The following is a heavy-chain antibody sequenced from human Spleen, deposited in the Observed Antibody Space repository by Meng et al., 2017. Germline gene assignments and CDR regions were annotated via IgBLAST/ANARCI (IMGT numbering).Heavy chain of an antibody. Sequence: GESLKISCAVPGFIFSSYSMNWVRQAPGKGLEWVSSISTGSSYIYYADSVKGRFTISTDNAKNSLYLQMNSLRAEDTAVYYCARWSEYNGMDVWGQGTTVTVSS. J-gene: IGHJ6*02. CDR2: ISTGSSYI. V-gene: IGHV3-21*01. CDR3: ARWSEYNGMDV. CDR1: GFIFSSYS.